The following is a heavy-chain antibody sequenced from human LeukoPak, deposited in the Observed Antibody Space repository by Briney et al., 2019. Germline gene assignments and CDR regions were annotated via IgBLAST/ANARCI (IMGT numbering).Heavy chain of an antibody. CDR2: IDPGYSDT. D-gene: IGHD6-13*01. CDR3: ARFALSSSLDY. CDR1: GSRLTNNW. J-gene: IGHJ4*02. Sequence: GEALEISWQVSGSRLTNNWIGWGRQVPGKGLEWMGIIDPGYSDTRDSPSFQGQVTFSVSTSTSTVYLQWSSLKASDTAIYYCARFALSSSLDYGGQGTLVTVSP. V-gene: IGHV5-51*01.